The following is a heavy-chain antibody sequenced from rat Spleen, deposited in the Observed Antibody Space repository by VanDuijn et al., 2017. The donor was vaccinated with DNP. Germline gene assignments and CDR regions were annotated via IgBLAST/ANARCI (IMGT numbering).Heavy chain of an antibody. D-gene: IGHD1-12*01. CDR3: ARHRTIMPYYYAMDA. CDR2: IMYDDSIT. Sequence: EVQLVESGGGLVQPGRSLKLSCEVSRITFSDHNMAWVRQAPKKSLEWVATIMYDDSITYYRDSVKGRFTISRDNAKSTLYLQMDSLRSEDTATYYCARHRTIMPYYYAMDAWGQGASVTVSS. CDR1: RITFSDHN. J-gene: IGHJ4*01. V-gene: IGHV5-7*01.